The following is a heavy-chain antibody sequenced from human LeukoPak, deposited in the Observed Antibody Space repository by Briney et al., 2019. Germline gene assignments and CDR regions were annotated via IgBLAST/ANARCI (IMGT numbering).Heavy chain of an antibody. D-gene: IGHD3-16*02. V-gene: IGHV1-69*04. CDR1: GGTFSSYA. Sequence: ASVKVSCKASGGTFSSYAISWVRQAPGQGLEWMGRIIPILGIANYAQKFQGRVTITADKSTSTAYMELSRLRSDDTAVYYCARGDNMITFGGVIARWGQGTLVTVSS. CDR3: ARGDNMITFGGVIAR. CDR2: IIPILGIA. J-gene: IGHJ4*02.